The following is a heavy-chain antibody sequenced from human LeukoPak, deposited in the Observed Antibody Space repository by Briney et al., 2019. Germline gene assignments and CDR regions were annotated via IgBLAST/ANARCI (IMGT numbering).Heavy chain of an antibody. V-gene: IGHV1-58*02. CDR2: IVVSSGNT. CDR1: GFTFTSSA. J-gene: IGHJ3*02. CDR3: SADRRYFDWFGGFDI. D-gene: IGHD3-9*01. Sequence: SVKVSCKASGFTFTSSAMQWVRQARCQRREGIGCIVVSSGNTNYAQNFLERVSITRDMSTGTAYMELSSLRSEDTAVYYCSADRRYFDWFGGFDIWGQGTMVTVSS.